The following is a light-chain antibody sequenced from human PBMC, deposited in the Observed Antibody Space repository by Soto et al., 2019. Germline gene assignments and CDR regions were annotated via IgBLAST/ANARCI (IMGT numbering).Light chain of an antibody. V-gene: IGLV2-11*01. J-gene: IGLJ2*01. Sequence: QSALTQPRSVSGSPGQSVTISCTGTSSDVGGYNYVYWYQQNPGKAPKLMIYDVSKRPSGVPDRFSGSKSGNTASLTISGLHAEDEADYYCCSYAGSYTFGVVFGGGTKLTVL. CDR3: CSYAGSYTFGVV. CDR2: DVS. CDR1: SSDVGGYNY.